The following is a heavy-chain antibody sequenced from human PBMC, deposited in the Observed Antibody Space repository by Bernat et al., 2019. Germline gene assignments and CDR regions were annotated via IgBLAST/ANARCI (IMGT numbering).Heavy chain of an antibody. Sequence: QVQLQQWGAGLLKPSETLSLTCAVYGGSFSGYYWSWIRQPPGKGLEWIGEINHSGSTNYNPSVKSRVTIAVDTSKSQFSLELRSVTAADTAVYYCARGYGYTWGNDDCWGQGTLVTVSS. CDR2: INHSGST. CDR3: ARGYGYTWGNDDC. V-gene: IGHV4-34*01. J-gene: IGHJ4*02. CDR1: GGSFSGYY. D-gene: IGHD5-24*01.